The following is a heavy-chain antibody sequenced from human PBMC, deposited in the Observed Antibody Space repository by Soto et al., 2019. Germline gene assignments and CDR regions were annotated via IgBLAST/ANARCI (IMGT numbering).Heavy chain of an antibody. CDR3: ASGRGRSFYYGMDV. CDR2: ISSSSSSR. V-gene: IGHV3-48*01. Sequence: PWGSLRLSCAVSGFTFRSYGVDWVRQAPGKGLEWVAYISSSSSSRYYADSVKGRFTISRDNAKNSLYLQMNSLRADDTAVYYSASGRGRSFYYGMDVWGQGTTVTVSS. D-gene: IGHD1-26*01. J-gene: IGHJ6*02. CDR1: GFTFRSYG.